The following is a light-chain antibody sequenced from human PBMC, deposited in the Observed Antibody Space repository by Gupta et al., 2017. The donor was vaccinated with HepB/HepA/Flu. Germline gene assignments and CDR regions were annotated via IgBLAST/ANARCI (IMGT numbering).Light chain of an antibody. V-gene: IGKV4-1*01. CDR1: QSVLYSSNNKNY. CDR3: QQYDITPQT. J-gene: IGKJ1*01. Sequence: DIVMTQSPDSLAVSLGERATINCKSSQSVLYSSNNKNYLAWYQQKPGQPPKLLIYWASTRESGVPDRFSGSGSGTDFTLTISSLQAEDVAVYYCQQYDITPQTFGQGTKVEIK. CDR2: WAS.